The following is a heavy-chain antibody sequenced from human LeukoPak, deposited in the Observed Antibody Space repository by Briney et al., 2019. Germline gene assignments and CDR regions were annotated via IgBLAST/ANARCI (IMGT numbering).Heavy chain of an antibody. CDR3: AREAGSSGSDWFDP. D-gene: IGHD3-22*01. CDR2: INTNTGNP. Sequence: ASVKVSCKASGYTFTSYAMNWVRQAPGQGLEWMGWINTNTGNPTYAQGFTGRFVFSLDTSVSTAYLQICSLKAEDTAVHYCAREAGSSGSDWFDPWGQGTLVTVSS. J-gene: IGHJ5*02. V-gene: IGHV7-4-1*01. CDR1: GYTFTSYA.